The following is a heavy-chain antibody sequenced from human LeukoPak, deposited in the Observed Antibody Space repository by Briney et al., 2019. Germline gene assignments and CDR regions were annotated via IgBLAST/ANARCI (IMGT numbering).Heavy chain of an antibody. D-gene: IGHD5-12*01. J-gene: IGHJ4*02. CDR2: ISGRGGST. CDR3: AKDSSGYDFPSSPDY. V-gene: IGHV3-23*01. Sequence: GGSLRLSCAASGFTFSSYAMSWVRQAPGKGLEWVSAISGRGGSTYYADSVKGRFTISRDNSKNTLYLQMNSLRAEDTAVYYCAKDSSGYDFPSSPDYWGQGTLVTVSS. CDR1: GFTFSSYA.